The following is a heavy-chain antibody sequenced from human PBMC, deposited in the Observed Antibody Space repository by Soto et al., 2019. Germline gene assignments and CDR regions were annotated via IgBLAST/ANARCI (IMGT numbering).Heavy chain of an antibody. Sequence: ASVKVSCKASGYKFTTYFIHWVRQAPVQGLEWMGMIHPSGDTGYAQKFRGRVTMTIDTSKTTAYMELRNLTSEDTAVYFSVRGYCTTSPCSGDFQFWGQGNLVTAPQ. D-gene: IGHD2-15*01. CDR1: GYKFTTYF. V-gene: IGHV1-46*01. J-gene: IGHJ1*01. CDR2: IHPSGDT. CDR3: VRGYCTTSPCSGDFQF.